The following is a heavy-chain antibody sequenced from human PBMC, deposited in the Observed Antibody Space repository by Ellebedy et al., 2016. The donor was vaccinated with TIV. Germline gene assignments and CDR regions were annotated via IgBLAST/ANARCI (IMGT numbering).Heavy chain of an antibody. CDR3: ARDIGSGWNIFDY. CDR1: GFTFSSYA. Sequence: GGSLRLXXAASGFTFSSYAMSWVRQAPGKGLELEWVSSIRGSGGSTYYADSAKGRFTISRDNSKNTLYLQMNSLRVEDTAVYYCARDIGSGWNIFDYWGQGTLVTVSS. CDR2: IRGSGGST. D-gene: IGHD6-19*01. J-gene: IGHJ4*02. V-gene: IGHV3-23*01.